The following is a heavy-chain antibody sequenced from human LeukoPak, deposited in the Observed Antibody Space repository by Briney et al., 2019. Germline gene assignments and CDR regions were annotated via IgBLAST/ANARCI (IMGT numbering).Heavy chain of an antibody. CDR1: GYTFTSYG. V-gene: IGHV1-18*01. D-gene: IGHD5-12*01. Sequence: ASVKVSCKASGYTFTSYGISWVRQAPGQGLEWMGWISAYNGNTNYAPKLQGRVTMTTDTSTSTAYLKLRSLRSADTAVYYCARDHGYGYVYWGQGTLVTVSS. CDR3: ARDHGYGYVY. J-gene: IGHJ4*02. CDR2: ISAYNGNT.